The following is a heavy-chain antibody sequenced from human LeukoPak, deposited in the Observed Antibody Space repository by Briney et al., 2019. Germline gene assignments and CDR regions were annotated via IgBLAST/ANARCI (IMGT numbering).Heavy chain of an antibody. CDR1: GGSFSGYY. Sequence: SETLSLTCAVYGGSFSGYYWSWIRQPPGKGLEWIGEINYSGSTYYNPSLKSRVTISVDTSKNQFSLKLSSVTAADTAVYYCARVTYYYDSSGYYSEGVYFDYWGQGTLVTVSS. CDR3: ARVTYYYDSSGYYSEGVYFDY. D-gene: IGHD3-22*01. V-gene: IGHV4-34*01. CDR2: INYSGST. J-gene: IGHJ4*02.